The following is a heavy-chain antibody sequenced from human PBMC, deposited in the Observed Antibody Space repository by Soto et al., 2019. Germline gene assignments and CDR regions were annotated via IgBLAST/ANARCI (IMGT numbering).Heavy chain of an antibody. V-gene: IGHV1-69*13. D-gene: IGHD3-22*01. Sequence: SVKVSCKASGGTFSSYAISWVRLAPGQGLEWMGGIIPIFGTANYAQKFQGRVTITADESTSTAYMELSSLRSEDTAVYYCARVRPYYYDSSGKGNWFDPWGQGTLVTVSS. J-gene: IGHJ5*02. CDR1: GGTFSSYA. CDR3: ARVRPYYYDSSGKGNWFDP. CDR2: IIPIFGTA.